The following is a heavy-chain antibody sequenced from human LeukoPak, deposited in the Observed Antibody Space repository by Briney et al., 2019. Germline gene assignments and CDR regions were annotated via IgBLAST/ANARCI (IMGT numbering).Heavy chain of an antibody. J-gene: IGHJ4*02. Sequence: SETLSLTCTVSGGSISNYYWSWIRQPAGKGLEWIGRISPSGSTNYNPSLKNRVTMSGDTSKNQFSLKLTSVTAADTGVYYCAAVDTAMETHDYWGQGTLVTVSS. CDR2: ISPSGST. CDR3: AAVDTAMETHDY. D-gene: IGHD5-18*01. CDR1: GGSISNYY. V-gene: IGHV4-4*07.